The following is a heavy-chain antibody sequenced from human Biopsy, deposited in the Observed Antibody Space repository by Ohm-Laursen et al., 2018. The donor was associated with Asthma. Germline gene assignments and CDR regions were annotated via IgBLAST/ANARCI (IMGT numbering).Heavy chain of an antibody. Sequence: SDTLSLTWSLSSGSGGYMRSGNYYWGWIRQPPGKGLEWIGSIYYSGTTYYNPSLESRVTVSADTSKNQFSLKLTSVTAADTAVYYCVRGSSSWHHGPFHYYYGLDVRGQGTTATVSS. CDR3: VRGSSSWHHGPFHYYYGLDV. CDR1: SGSGGYMRSGNYY. J-gene: IGHJ6*02. CDR2: IYYSGTT. D-gene: IGHD6-13*01. V-gene: IGHV4-39*01.